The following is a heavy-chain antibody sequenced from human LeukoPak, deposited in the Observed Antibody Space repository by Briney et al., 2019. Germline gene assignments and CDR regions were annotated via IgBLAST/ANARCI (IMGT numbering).Heavy chain of an antibody. Sequence: SETLSLTCTVSGGSISYFYWSWIRQPAGKGLEWIGRIYTSGSTNYNPSLKSRVTMSVDTSKKQFSLKLSSVTAADTAVYYCARGTGQQLFNYWGQGTLVTVSS. V-gene: IGHV4-4*07. CDR3: ARGTGQQLFNY. D-gene: IGHD6-13*01. J-gene: IGHJ4*02. CDR1: GGSISYFY. CDR2: IYTSGST.